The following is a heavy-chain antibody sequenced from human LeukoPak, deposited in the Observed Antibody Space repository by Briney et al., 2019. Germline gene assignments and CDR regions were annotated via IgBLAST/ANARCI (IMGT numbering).Heavy chain of an antibody. D-gene: IGHD5-18*01. V-gene: IGHV1-2*02. CDR2: INPNSGGT. Sequence: GASVKVSCKASGYTFTGYYIHWVRQAPGQGLEWMGWINPNSGGTNYAQKFQGRVTVNRDTSISTAYMELSSLRSEDTAVYYCARGPIDGYSYGRGFNNYWGQGTLVTVSS. J-gene: IGHJ4*02. CDR3: ARGPIDGYSYGRGFNNY. CDR1: GYTFTGYY.